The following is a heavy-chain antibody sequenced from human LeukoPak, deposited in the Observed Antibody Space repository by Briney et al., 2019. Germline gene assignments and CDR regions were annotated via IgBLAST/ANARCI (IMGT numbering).Heavy chain of an antibody. CDR1: GDSVSSNNAA. J-gene: IGHJ4*01. CDR2: TYYRPRWYN. D-gene: IGHD3-16*01. Sequence: SQTLSLTCAISGDSVSSNNAAWNWIRQSPSRGLEWLGNTYYRPRWYNDYAASVIGRITINSDTSRNQFSLQLNSVTPEDTSVYYCARGGNYAFDSWGQGTLVTVSS. V-gene: IGHV6-1*01. CDR3: ARGGNYAFDS.